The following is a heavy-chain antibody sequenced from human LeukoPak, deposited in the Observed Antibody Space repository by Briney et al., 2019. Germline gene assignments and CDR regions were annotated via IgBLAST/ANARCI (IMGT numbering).Heavy chain of an antibody. V-gene: IGHV4-39*07. J-gene: IGHJ4*02. CDR3: ARGVARSSKFHFSYYFDY. CDR2: IDYSEST. Sequence: SETLSLTCTVSGGSISSSSYYWGRIRHPPGKGLEWIGRIDYSESTYYNPSLKSRVTISVDTSKNQFSLKLSSVTAADTAVYYCARGVARSSKFHFSYYFDYWGQGTLVTVSS. D-gene: IGHD6-6*01. CDR1: GGSISSSSYY.